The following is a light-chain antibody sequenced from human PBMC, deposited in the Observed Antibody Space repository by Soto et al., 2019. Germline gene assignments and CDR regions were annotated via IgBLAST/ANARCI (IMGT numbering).Light chain of an antibody. CDR2: GTS. Sequence: EIVLTQSPGTLSLSPGERTTLSCRASQSVSSSSLAWYQQKPGQAPRLLIYGTSSRATGIPDRFSGSGSGSDFTLTISRLEPEDFAVYYCQHYGSSPPYTFGQGTKLEIK. CDR1: QSVSSSS. V-gene: IGKV3-20*01. CDR3: QHYGSSPPYT. J-gene: IGKJ2*01.